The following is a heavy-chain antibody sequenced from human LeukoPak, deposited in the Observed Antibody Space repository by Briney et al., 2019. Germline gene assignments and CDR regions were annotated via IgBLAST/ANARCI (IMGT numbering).Heavy chain of an antibody. CDR2: IYSGGST. CDR3: ARVRSSWYYFDY. Sequence: GGSLRLSCAASGFTFSSYSMNWVRQAPGKGLEWVSVIYSGGSTYYADSVKGRFTISRDNSKNTVYLQMNSLRDEDTAVYYCARVRSSWYYFDYWGQGTLVTVSS. J-gene: IGHJ4*02. D-gene: IGHD6-13*01. V-gene: IGHV3-53*01. CDR1: GFTFSSYS.